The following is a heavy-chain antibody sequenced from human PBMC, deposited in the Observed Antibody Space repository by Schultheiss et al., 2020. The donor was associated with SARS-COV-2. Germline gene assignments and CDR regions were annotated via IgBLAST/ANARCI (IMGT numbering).Heavy chain of an antibody. V-gene: IGHV4-59*01. CDR2: IYYSGST. CDR1: GESLRNFY. Sequence: SETLSLTCAVYGESLRNFYWSWIRQAPGKGLEWIGYIYYSGSTNYNPSLKSRVTISVDTSKNQFSLKLSSVTAADTAVYYCARHVFPGYSSDWRFYGGSWFDPWGQGTLVTVSS. D-gene: IGHD4-23*01. CDR3: ARHVFPGYSSDWRFYGGSWFDP. J-gene: IGHJ5*02.